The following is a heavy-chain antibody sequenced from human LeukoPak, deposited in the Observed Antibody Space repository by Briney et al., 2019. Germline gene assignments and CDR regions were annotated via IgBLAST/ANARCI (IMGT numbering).Heavy chain of an antibody. Sequence: PGGSLSLSCAVSGFTFRSYGMHWVRQAPGKGLEWVAVISYDGSIKYYAESVKGRFTISRDNSKNTLYLQIDSLRVEDTAVYYCASIHRDSSGYGGLDYWGQGTLITVSS. CDR3: ASIHRDSSGYGGLDY. D-gene: IGHD3-22*01. CDR2: ISYDGSIK. CDR1: GFTFRSYG. V-gene: IGHV3-30*03. J-gene: IGHJ4*02.